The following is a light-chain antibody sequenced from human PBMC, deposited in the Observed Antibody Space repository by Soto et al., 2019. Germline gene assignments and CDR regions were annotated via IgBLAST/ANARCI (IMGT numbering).Light chain of an antibody. CDR1: NIGTKS. V-gene: IGLV3-21*02. CDR3: QVWDSDSEHDV. J-gene: IGLJ1*01. Sequence: SYELTQPSSVSVAPGQTARIPCGGDNIGTKSVHWYRQRPGQAPVLVVYDDTSRPSGTPDRVSGSNSGNTATLTISRVEAGDEADYYCQVWDSDSEHDVFGGGTKVTVL. CDR2: DDT.